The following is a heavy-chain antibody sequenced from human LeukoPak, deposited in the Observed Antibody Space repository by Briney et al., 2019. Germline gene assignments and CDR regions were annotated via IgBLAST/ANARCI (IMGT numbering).Heavy chain of an antibody. J-gene: IGHJ4*02. CDR3: ARDLAWGAFDY. CDR2: VSPPGGGT. CDR1: GFSFSYHG. V-gene: IGHV3-23*01. Sequence: GGTLRLSCVASGFSFSYHGMNWVRLAPGKGLEWVSGVSPPGGGTYYADSVKGRFTISRDDSRNTLSLQMNSLRVEDTAVYYCARDLAWGAFDYWGQGILVAVSS. D-gene: IGHD7-27*01.